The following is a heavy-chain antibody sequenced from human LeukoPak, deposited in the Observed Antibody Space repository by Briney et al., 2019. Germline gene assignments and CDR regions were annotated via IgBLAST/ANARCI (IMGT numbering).Heavy chain of an antibody. J-gene: IGHJ4*02. CDR3: AGVTNYASVRANDF. CDR1: GFTFSSYA. D-gene: IGHD3-10*01. CDR2: ISYDGTNK. Sequence: GRSLRLSCAASGFTFSSYAMHWVRQAPGKGLEWVAVISYDGTNKYYADSVKGRFTISRDNSKNTLYLQMNSLRTEDTAVYYCAGVTNYASVRANDFWGQGTLVTVSS. V-gene: IGHV3-30*04.